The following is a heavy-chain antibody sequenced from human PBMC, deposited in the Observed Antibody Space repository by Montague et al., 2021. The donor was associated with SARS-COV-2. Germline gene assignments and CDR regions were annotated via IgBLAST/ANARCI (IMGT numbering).Heavy chain of an antibody. J-gene: IGHJ4*02. CDR2: VDYSGNT. CDR3: ARREYSYGWGD. CDR1: GGPISGSSDY. Sequence: SKTLSPTCTVTGGPISGSSDYWGWIRQSPGKGLEWIASVDYSGNTYYSPSLKSRLTISVDTSKNQFSLKLNSVTAADTALYYCARREYSYGWGDWGQGTLVTVSS. D-gene: IGHD5-18*01. V-gene: IGHV4-39*01.